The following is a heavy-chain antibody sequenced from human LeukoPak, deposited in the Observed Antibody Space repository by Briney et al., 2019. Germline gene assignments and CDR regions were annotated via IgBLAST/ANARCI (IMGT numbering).Heavy chain of an antibody. CDR2: MNPNSGNT. J-gene: IGHJ4*02. Sequence: ASVKVSCKASGYTFTSYDINWVRQATGQGLEWMGWMNPNSGNTGYAQKFQGRVTMTRNTSISTAYMELRSLRSEDTAVYYCAREESSGWYRLVDYWGQGTLVTVSS. CDR3: AREESSGWYRLVDY. V-gene: IGHV1-8*01. D-gene: IGHD6-19*01. CDR1: GYTFTSYD.